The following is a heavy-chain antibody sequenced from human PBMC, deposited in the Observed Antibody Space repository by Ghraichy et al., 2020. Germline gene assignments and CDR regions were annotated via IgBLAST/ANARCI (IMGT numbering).Heavy chain of an antibody. CDR2: IYYSGST. V-gene: IGHV4-59*01. CDR1: GGSISSFY. Sequence: SETLSLTCTVSGGSISSFYWSWIRQPPGKGLEWIGYIYYSGSTNYNPSPKSRVTISVDTSKNQFSLRLSAVTAADTAGYYCAGGYSSSGYYGLDVWGQVTTFAVSS. CDR3: AGGYSSSGYYGLDV. J-gene: IGHJ6*02. D-gene: IGHD6-6*01.